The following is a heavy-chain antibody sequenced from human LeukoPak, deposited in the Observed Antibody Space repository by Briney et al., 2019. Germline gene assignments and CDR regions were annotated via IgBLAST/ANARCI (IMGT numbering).Heavy chain of an antibody. CDR1: GFTFSSYG. CDR3: AKPNDILTGYYIPEYFQH. Sequence: QSGGSLRLSCAASGFTFSSYGMHWVRQAPGKGLEWVAFIRYDGSNKYYADSVKGRFTISRDNSKNTLYLQMNSLRAEDTAVYYCAKPNDILTGYYIPEYFQHWGQGTLVTVSS. CDR2: IRYDGSNK. J-gene: IGHJ1*01. V-gene: IGHV3-30*02. D-gene: IGHD3-9*01.